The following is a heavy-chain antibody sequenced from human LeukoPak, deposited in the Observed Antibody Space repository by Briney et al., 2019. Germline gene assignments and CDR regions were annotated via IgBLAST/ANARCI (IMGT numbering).Heavy chain of an antibody. CDR3: ARVEAAYDAFDI. J-gene: IGHJ3*02. D-gene: IGHD6-25*01. Sequence: GGSLRLSCIATEFTVSSSYMSWVRQAPGKGLEWVSIIYRDGSTYYADSVKGRFTISRDNSKNTVYLQMNSLRAEDTAVYYCARVEAAYDAFDIWGQGTMVTVSS. CDR2: IYRDGST. CDR1: EFTVSSSY. V-gene: IGHV3-53*01.